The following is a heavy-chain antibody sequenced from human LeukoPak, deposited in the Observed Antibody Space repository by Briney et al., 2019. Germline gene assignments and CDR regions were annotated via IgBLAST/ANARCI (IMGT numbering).Heavy chain of an antibody. J-gene: IGHJ4*02. CDR3: ARSRPYRSSPGIAVAKGPIGY. D-gene: IGHD6-19*01. CDR2: INHSGST. CDR1: GGSFSGYY. Sequence: SETLSLTCAVYGGSFSGYYWSWIRQPPGKGLEWIGEINHSGSTNYNPSLKSRVTISVDTSKNQFSLKLSSVTAADTAVYYCARSRPYRSSPGIAVAKGPIGYWGQGTLVTVSS. V-gene: IGHV4-34*01.